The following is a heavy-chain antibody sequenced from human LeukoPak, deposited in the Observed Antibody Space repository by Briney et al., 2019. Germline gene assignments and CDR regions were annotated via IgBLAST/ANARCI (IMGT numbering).Heavy chain of an antibody. CDR3: ARTGYCTKTSCPFDY. CDR2: FNPSGVST. J-gene: IGHJ4*02. Sequence: GAPVKVSCKASGYTFTGYYMHWVRQAPGQGLEWMGIFNPSGVSTTYAQKFQGRVTMTRDTSTNTVYMELSSLRSEDTALYYCARTGYCTKTSCPFDYWGQGTLVTVSS. CDR1: GYTFTGYY. D-gene: IGHD2-2*01. V-gene: IGHV1-46*01.